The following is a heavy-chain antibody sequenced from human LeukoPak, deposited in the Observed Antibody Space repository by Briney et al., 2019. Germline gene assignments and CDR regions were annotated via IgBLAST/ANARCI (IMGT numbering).Heavy chain of an antibody. Sequence: SETLSLTCTVSGGSISSGGYYWSWIRQHPGKGLEWIGYIYYSGSTYYNPSLKSRVTISVDTSKNQFSLKLSSVTAADTAVYYCAISITGTSSSFDAFDIWGQGTMVTVSS. CDR3: AISITGTSSSFDAFDI. D-gene: IGHD1-7*01. CDR2: IYYSGST. J-gene: IGHJ3*02. CDR1: GGSISSGGYY. V-gene: IGHV4-31*03.